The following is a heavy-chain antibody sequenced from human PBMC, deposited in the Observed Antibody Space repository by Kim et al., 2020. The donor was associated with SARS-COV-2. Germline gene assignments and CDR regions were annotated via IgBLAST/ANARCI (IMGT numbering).Heavy chain of an antibody. V-gene: IGHV2-70*01. D-gene: IGHD1-1*01. J-gene: IGHJ3*02. CDR3: ARIRTGLGNWNDVNDAFDI. Sequence: SGPTLVKPTQTLTLTCTFSGFSLSTSGMCVSWIRQPPGKALEWLALIDWDDDKYYSTSLKTRLTISKDTSKNQVVLTMTNMDPVDTATYYCARIRTGLGNWNDVNDAFDIWGQGTMVTVSS. CDR2: IDWDDDK. CDR1: GFSLSTSGMC.